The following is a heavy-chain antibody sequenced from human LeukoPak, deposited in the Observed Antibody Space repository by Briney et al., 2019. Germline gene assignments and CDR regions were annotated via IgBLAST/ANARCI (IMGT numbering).Heavy chain of an antibody. CDR2: INPSGGST. V-gene: IGHV1-46*01. J-gene: IGHJ3*02. Sequence: GASVKVSCKASGYTFTSYYIRWVRQAPGQGLEWMGIINPSGGSTSYAQNFQGRVTTTRDTSTSTVYMELYSLRSEDTAVYYCARAGPLAGGVSDDNFDIWGQGTMVTVSS. CDR3: ARAGPLAGGVSDDNFDI. CDR1: GYTFTSYY. D-gene: IGHD3-9*01.